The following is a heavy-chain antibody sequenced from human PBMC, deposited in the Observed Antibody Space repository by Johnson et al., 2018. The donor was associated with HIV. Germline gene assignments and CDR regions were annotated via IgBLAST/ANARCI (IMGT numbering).Heavy chain of an antibody. D-gene: IGHD3-22*01. CDR1: GFTFDEYV. Sequence: VQLVESGGGWVQPGRSLRVSCAASGFTFDEYVIHWFRQVPGKGLAWVSGISWKSGNTGSADSAKGRFAISRDNAKNFVHLQMNSLRAEDTAMYYWARGSYYDSSGDAFDIWGQGTMVTVSS. CDR3: ARGSYYDSSGDAFDI. V-gene: IGHV3-9*01. J-gene: IGHJ3*02. CDR2: ISWKSGNT.